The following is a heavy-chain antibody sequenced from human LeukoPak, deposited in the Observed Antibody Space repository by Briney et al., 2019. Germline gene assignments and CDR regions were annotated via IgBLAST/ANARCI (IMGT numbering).Heavy chain of an antibody. V-gene: IGHV1-46*01. Sequence: ASVKVSCKASGHTFTSYYMHWVRQAPGQGLEWMGIINPSGGSTSYAQKFQGRVTMTRDTSTSTVYMELSSLRSEDTAVYYCAREVVVVPAAIHEMGNWGQGTLVTVSS. D-gene: IGHD2-2*02. CDR1: GHTFTSYY. J-gene: IGHJ4*02. CDR2: INPSGGST. CDR3: AREVVVVPAAIHEMGN.